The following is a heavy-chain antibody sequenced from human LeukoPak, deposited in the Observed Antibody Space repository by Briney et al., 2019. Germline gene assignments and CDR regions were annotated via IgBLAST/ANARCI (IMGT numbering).Heavy chain of an antibody. J-gene: IGHJ4*02. CDR1: GYTFTSYY. V-gene: IGHV1-46*01. CDR3: ARDIINWNDEPNFDY. D-gene: IGHD1-1*01. Sequence: ASVKVSCKASGYTFTSYYMHWVRQAPGQGLEWMGIINPSGGSTSYAQKFQGRVTMTRDMSTSTVYMELSSLRSEDTAVYYCARDIINWNDEPNFDYWGQGTLVTVSS. CDR2: INPSGGST.